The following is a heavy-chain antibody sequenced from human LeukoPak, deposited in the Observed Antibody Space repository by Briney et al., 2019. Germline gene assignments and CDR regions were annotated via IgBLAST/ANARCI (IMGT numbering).Heavy chain of an antibody. D-gene: IGHD6-6*01. Sequence: VRQAPGQGLEWMGWINPNSGGTNYAQKFQGWVTMTRDTSISTAYMELSRLRSDDTAVYYCARESLEYSSSSDAFDIWGQGTMVTVSS. J-gene: IGHJ3*02. CDR2: INPNSGGT. CDR3: ARESLEYSSSSDAFDI. V-gene: IGHV1-2*04.